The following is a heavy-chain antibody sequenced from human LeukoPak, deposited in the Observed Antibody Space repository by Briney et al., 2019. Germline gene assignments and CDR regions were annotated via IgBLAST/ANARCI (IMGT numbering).Heavy chain of an antibody. V-gene: IGHV3-30*03. J-gene: IGHJ3*02. CDR1: GFSFSSYG. D-gene: IGHD4-17*01. CDR3: ARGPVTRFEI. CDR2: ISYDGNTI. Sequence: PGRSLRLSCAASGFSFSSYGMHWVRQAPGKGLEWLTVISYDGNTIYYADSVKGRFTISRDNSNNTLYLQMNSLRAEDTAVYYCARGPVTRFEIWGQGTMVTVSS.